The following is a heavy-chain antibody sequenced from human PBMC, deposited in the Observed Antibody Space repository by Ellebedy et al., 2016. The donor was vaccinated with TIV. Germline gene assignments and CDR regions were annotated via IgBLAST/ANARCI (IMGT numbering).Heavy chain of an antibody. J-gene: IGHJ4*02. CDR3: AKELPYYYDSSGNPGAFNYFDY. V-gene: IGHV3-9*01. Sequence: PGGSLRLSCAASGFTFDDYAMHWVRQAPGKGLEWVSGISWNSGSIVYADSVKGRFTISRDSSKNTLYLQMTSLRAEDTAVYYCAKELPYYYDSSGNPGAFNYFDYWGQGTLVTVSS. CDR2: ISWNSGSI. D-gene: IGHD3-22*01. CDR1: GFTFDDYA.